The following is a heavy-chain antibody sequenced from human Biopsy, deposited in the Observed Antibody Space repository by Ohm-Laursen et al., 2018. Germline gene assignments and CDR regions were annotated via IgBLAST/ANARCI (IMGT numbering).Heavy chain of an antibody. V-gene: IGHV1-69*13. Sequence: GASVKVSCKASGGTFSSHAISWVRQAPGQGLEWMEGIIPIFGTAEYAQNFQGRLTITADESTSTSYMDLISLRSEDTAVYYCARDRSSGSYSPSDYWGQGTLVTVSS. CDR1: GGTFSSHA. J-gene: IGHJ4*02. CDR3: ARDRSSGSYSPSDY. D-gene: IGHD1-26*01. CDR2: IIPIFGTA.